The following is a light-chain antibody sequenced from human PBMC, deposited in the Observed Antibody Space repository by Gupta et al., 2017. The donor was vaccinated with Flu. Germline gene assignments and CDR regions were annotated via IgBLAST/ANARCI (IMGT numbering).Light chain of an antibody. V-gene: IGKV3-20*01. Sequence: EIVLTHSPGTLSLSPGERATLYGMASQSVSTSYLASHQHKPGQTPRLLIYGASSRATGIPDRFSGSGSGTDFTLTIIRLAPEDFAVYYCQRGCSSPRTFGQGTKVEIK. CDR2: GAS. CDR1: QSVSTSY. J-gene: IGKJ1*01. CDR3: QRGCSSPRT.